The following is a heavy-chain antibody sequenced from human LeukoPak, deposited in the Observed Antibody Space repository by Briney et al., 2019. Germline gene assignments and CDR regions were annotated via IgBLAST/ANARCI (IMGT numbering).Heavy chain of an antibody. Sequence: GGSLRLSCAASGFTFSSYWMHWVRQAPGKGLVWVSRINSDGSSTSYADSVKGRFTISRDNAKNTLYLQMNSLRAEDTAVYYCASAYYHYYFDYWGQGTLVTVSS. D-gene: IGHD3-16*01. CDR2: INSDGSST. V-gene: IGHV3-74*01. CDR3: ASAYYHYYFDY. J-gene: IGHJ4*02. CDR1: GFTFSSYW.